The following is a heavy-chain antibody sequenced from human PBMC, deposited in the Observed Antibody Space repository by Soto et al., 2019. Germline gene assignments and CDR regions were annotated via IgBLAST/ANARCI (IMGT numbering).Heavy chain of an antibody. Sequence: QVQLMQSGGEVKKPGASVKVSCKASGYIFSNFGVSWVRQAPGQGLEWMGWINGYNGNTNYAQKVQSKVTMTTDTPTRTDYMELRSLTSDDTDLYFCARGSSPVYFDHWGKGTLVTVS. V-gene: IGHV1-18*01. J-gene: IGHJ4*02. CDR1: GYIFSNFG. CDR2: INGYNGNT. CDR3: ARGSSPVYFDH. D-gene: IGHD6-13*01.